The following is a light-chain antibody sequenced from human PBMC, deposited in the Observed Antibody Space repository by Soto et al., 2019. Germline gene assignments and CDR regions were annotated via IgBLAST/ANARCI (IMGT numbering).Light chain of an antibody. J-gene: IGKJ1*01. V-gene: IGKV1-5*01. CDR3: QQYHGFSRT. CDR1: QRISSW. Sequence: DIQMTQSPSTLSASVGDRVIITCRASQRISSWLAWYQQKPGTAPKVLIYHASNLQSGVPSRFSGSGSGTEFTLTISSMQPDDLATYYCQQYHGFSRTFGQGTKV. CDR2: HAS.